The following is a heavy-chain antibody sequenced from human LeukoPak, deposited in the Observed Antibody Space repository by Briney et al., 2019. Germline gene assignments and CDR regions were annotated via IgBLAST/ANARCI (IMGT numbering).Heavy chain of an antibody. V-gene: IGHV3-64*01. CDR2: ISSNGGST. CDR1: GFTFSSYA. J-gene: IGHJ4*02. Sequence: PGGSLRLSCAASGFTFSSYAMHWVRQAPGKGLEYVSAISSNGGSTYYANSVKGRFTISRDNSKNTLYLQMGSLRAEDMAVYYCARALYTGYFDYWGQGTLVTVSS. CDR3: ARALYTGYFDY. D-gene: IGHD1-14*01.